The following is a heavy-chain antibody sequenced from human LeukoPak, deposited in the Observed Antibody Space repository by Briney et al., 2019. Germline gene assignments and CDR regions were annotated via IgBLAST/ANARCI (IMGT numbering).Heavy chain of an antibody. CDR2: MYYSGST. J-gene: IGHJ4*02. V-gene: IGHV4-39*01. Sequence: SETLSLTCTVSGGSISSSSCYWGWIRQPPGKGLEWIGSMYYSGSTYYNPSLKSRVTISVGTSKNQFSLKLSSVTAADTAVYYCARIKYSSSWDSYYFDYWGQGTLVTVSS. CDR1: GGSISSSSCY. CDR3: ARIKYSSSWDSYYFDY. D-gene: IGHD6-13*01.